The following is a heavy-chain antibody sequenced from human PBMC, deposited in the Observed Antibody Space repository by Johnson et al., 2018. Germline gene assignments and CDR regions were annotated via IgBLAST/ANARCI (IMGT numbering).Heavy chain of an antibody. CDR1: GGFVGTGSYY. J-gene: IGHJ6*02. V-gene: IGHV4-61*01. Sequence: QVQLGQAGPGLVKPTETLSLTCSVSGGFVGTGSYYWNWIRQSPGKGLEWIAYMYYTGRTNYNPSLSSRVTMSVDTLKNHFPLRLNYVTAADTAVIYCARESTLGGGGLYGFDVGGQGTPVIVSS. D-gene: IGHD3-16*01. CDR2: MYYTGRT. CDR3: ARESTLGGGGLYGFDV.